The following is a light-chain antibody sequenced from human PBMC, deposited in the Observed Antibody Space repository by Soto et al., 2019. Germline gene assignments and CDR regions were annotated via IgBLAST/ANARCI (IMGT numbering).Light chain of an antibody. J-gene: IGKJ5*01. CDR2: GAS. CDR3: QQYGSSPPSST. CDR1: QRVSSGY. V-gene: IGKV3-20*01. Sequence: EVVLTQSPGTLSLSPGERATLSCRASQRVSSGYLAWYQQKPGQAPRLLIYGASSRATGIPDRFSGRGSGTDFTLTISRLEPEDFAVYYCQQYGSSPPSSTFGQGTRLRL.